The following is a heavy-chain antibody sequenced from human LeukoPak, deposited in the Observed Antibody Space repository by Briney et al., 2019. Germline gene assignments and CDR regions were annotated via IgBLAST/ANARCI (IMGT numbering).Heavy chain of an antibody. CDR1: GFTFSSYS. CDR2: ISNGGATR. V-gene: IGHV3-23*01. D-gene: IGHD6-13*01. Sequence: PGGSLRLSCAASGFTFSSYSMNWVRQAPGKGLEWVSGISNGGATRNYADSVKGRFTISRDNSQNTLYLQMNSLRADDTAVYYCAKRVSGSSWEHQTIDYWGQGTLVTVSS. J-gene: IGHJ4*02. CDR3: AKRVSGSSWEHQTIDY.